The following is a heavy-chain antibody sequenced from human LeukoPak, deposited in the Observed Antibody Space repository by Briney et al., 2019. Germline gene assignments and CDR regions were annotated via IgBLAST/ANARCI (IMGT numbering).Heavy chain of an antibody. D-gene: IGHD3-10*01. J-gene: IGHJ4*02. Sequence: GGSLRLSCAASGFTFSDAWMYWVRQAPGKGLEWVGHIKSKTDGGTTDYAAPVKGRFTISRDDSKNTLSLQMNSLKTEDTAVYYCATLLRGYWGQGALVTVSS. CDR2: IKSKTDGGTT. V-gene: IGHV3-15*01. CDR1: GFTFSDAW. CDR3: ATLLRGY.